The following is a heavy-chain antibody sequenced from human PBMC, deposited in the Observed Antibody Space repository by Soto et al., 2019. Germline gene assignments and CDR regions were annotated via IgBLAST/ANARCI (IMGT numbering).Heavy chain of an antibody. J-gene: IGHJ3*01. CDR1: GFIFSNYA. D-gene: IGHD2-2*01. CDR2: ISHDGRNK. CDR3: AKLPDTILGLSAAHDAFAF. Sequence: QVQLVESGGGVVQPGKSVRLSCAASGFIFSNYAMHWVRQAPGKGLEWVADISHDGRNKYHADSVGGRFTISRDNSKNTLYLQMDSLTAEDTALYYCAKLPDTILGLSAAHDAFAFWGQGTTVTVSS. V-gene: IGHV3-30*18.